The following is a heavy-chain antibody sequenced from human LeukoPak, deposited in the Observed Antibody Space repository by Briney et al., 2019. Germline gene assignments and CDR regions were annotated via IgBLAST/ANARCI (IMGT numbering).Heavy chain of an antibody. CDR1: GLTFCRNA. CDR3: GRDIVSDSWTLAVAGKGGNGGWLDP. J-gene: IGHJ5*02. D-gene: IGHD6-19*01. Sequence: HPGRSVRLSCAVSGLTFCRNAMRWARQARGRGLECVAVISFDVTNKYYAGSVMGLFSIARDKSKNSLSLQMHSLKREDTGVYYCGRDIVSDSWTLAVAGKGGNGGWLDPWGQGTLVTVSS. V-gene: IGHV3-30*04. CDR2: ISFDVTNK.